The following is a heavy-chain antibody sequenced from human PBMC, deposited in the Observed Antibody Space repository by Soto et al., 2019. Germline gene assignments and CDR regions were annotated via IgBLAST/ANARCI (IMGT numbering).Heavy chain of an antibody. CDR1: GYTFTSYG. J-gene: IGHJ4*02. CDR3: ARDPHGPVYSSSWYGY. V-gene: IGHV1-18*01. Sequence: ASVKVSCKASGYTFTSYGISWVRQAPGQGLEWMGWISAYNGNTNYAQKLQGRVTTTTDTSTSTAYMELRSLRSDDTAVYYCARDPHGPVYSSSWYGYWGQGTLVTVSS. CDR2: ISAYNGNT. D-gene: IGHD6-13*01.